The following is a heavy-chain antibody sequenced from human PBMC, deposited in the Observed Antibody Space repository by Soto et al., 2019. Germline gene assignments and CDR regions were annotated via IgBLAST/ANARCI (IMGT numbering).Heavy chain of an antibody. Sequence: PGGSLRLSFAASGFTVSSNYMSWVRQAPGKGLEWVSVIYSGGSTYYADSVKGRFTISRDNSKNTLYLQMNSLRAEDTAVYYCARAVDPYYGMDVWGQGTTVTV. CDR2: IYSGGST. J-gene: IGHJ6*02. CDR3: ARAVDPYYGMDV. V-gene: IGHV3-53*01. CDR1: GFTVSSNY.